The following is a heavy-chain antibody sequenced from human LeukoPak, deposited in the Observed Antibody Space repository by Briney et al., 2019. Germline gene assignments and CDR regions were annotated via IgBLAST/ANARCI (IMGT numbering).Heavy chain of an antibody. J-gene: IGHJ4*02. CDR1: GGSISGYY. Sequence: SETLSLTCSVSGGSISGYYRNWIRQSPGKGLEWIGSISYSGSTNYNPSLKIRVTISIDTSKNRFSLKVSSVIAADTAMYYCARGGSRSYTSSTLDYWGQGTLVTVSS. CDR3: ARGGSRSYTSSTLDY. V-gene: IGHV4-59*12. CDR2: ISYSGST. D-gene: IGHD6-6*01.